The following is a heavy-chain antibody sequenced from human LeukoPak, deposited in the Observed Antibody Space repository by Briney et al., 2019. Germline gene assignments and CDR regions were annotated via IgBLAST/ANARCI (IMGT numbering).Heavy chain of an antibody. J-gene: IGHJ5*02. D-gene: IGHD4-17*01. CDR2: ISSDGTTT. V-gene: IGHV3-23*01. CDR3: AKFFSRSVTSTVRDP. Sequence: GGSLRLSCAASGFTFSNYAMNWVRQAPGKGLVWLTRISSDGTTTRYADSVKGRFTISRDNSKNTLYLQMNSLRAEDTAVYYCAKFFSRSVTSTVRDPWGQGTLVTVSS. CDR1: GFTFSNYA.